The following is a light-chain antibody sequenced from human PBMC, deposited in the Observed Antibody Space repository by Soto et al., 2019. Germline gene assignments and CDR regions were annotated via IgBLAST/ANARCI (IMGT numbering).Light chain of an antibody. CDR2: AAS. CDR1: QGIRSA. Sequence: AIQLTQSPSSLSASVGDRVTITCRASQGIRSALGWYQQKPGKVPKLLIYAASTLQSGVPSRFSGSGFGTDFTLTISSLQPEDFATYYCQNYNSAPLTFGGGTKVEIK. V-gene: IGKV1-6*01. J-gene: IGKJ4*01. CDR3: QNYNSAPLT.